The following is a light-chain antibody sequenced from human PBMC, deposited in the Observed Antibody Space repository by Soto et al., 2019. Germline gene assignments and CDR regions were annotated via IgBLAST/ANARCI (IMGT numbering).Light chain of an antibody. Sequence: QSALTQPPSASGSPGQSVTISCTGTSSDVGGYNFVSWYQQHPGKAPKLMIYEVSKRPSGVPDRFSGSKSGTSASLAITGLQAEDEAHYFCQSYDFTLGAFWVFGGGTKLTVL. CDR1: SSDVGGYNF. CDR2: EVS. CDR3: QSYDFTLGAFWV. J-gene: IGLJ3*02. V-gene: IGLV2-8*01.